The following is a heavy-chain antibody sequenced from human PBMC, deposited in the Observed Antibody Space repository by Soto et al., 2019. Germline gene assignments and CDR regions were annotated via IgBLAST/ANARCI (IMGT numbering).Heavy chain of an antibody. J-gene: IGHJ4*02. CDR2: IYYSGST. V-gene: IGHV4-59*01. CDR3: ARDSGSGWLTFDY. Sequence: SETLSLTCTVSGGSISSYYWSWIRQPPGKGLEWIGYIYYSGSTNYNPSLKSRVTISVDTSKNQFSLKLSSVTAADTAVYYCARDSGSGWLTFDYWGQGTLVTV. CDR1: GGSISSYY. D-gene: IGHD6-19*01.